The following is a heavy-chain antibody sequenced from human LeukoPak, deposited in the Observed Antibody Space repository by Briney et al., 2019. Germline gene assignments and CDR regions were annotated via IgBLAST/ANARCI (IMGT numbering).Heavy chain of an antibody. V-gene: IGHV7-4-1*02. J-gene: IGHJ6*03. CDR3: ARHYDFWSGYPYYMDV. D-gene: IGHD3-3*01. Sequence: GASVKVSCKASGYTFTSYAMNWVRQAPGQGLEWMGWINTNTGNPTYAQGFTGRFVFSLDTSVSTAYLQISSLKAEDTAVYYCARHYDFWSGYPYYMDVWGKGTTVTVSS. CDR1: GYTFTSYA. CDR2: INTNTGNP.